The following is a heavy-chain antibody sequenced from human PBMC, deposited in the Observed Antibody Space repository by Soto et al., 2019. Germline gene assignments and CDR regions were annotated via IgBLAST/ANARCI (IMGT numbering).Heavy chain of an antibody. D-gene: IGHD4-17*01. V-gene: IGHV3-74*01. CDR1: GFTFSHYW. Sequence: EVQLVESGGGLVQPGGSLRLSCAASGFTFSHYWMHWVRQVPGKGLVCVSRIDSDGSTTDYADSVKGRFTISRDNAKNTMYLQMNSLRGEDTAVYYCARDYGANYWGQGTLVTVSS. CDR2: IDSDGSTT. J-gene: IGHJ4*02. CDR3: ARDYGANY.